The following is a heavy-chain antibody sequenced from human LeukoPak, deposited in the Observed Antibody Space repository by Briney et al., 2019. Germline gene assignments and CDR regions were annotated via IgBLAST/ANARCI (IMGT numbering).Heavy chain of an antibody. V-gene: IGHV1-18*01. D-gene: IGHD2-2*01. CDR1: GYTFTSYG. J-gene: IGHJ6*02. Sequence: ASVKVSCKASGYTFTSYGISWVRQAPGQGLEWMGWISAYNGNTNYAQKLQGRVTMTTDTSTSTAYMELRSLRSDDTAVYYCARGGVVVVQAASKTSDYYGMDVWGQGTTVTVSS. CDR3: ARGGVVVVQAASKTSDYYGMDV. CDR2: ISAYNGNT.